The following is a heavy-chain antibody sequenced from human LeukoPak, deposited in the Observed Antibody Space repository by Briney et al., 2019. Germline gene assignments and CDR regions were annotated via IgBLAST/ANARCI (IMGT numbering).Heavy chain of an antibody. V-gene: IGHV1-69*01. CDR2: IIPILGTA. Sequence: SVKVSCKASGGTFSSYAISWVRQAPGQGLEWMGGIIPILGTANYAQKFQGRVTITADESTSTAYMELSSLRSEDTAVYYCASNWGRLVTTDAFDIWGQGTMVTVSS. D-gene: IGHD7-27*01. J-gene: IGHJ3*02. CDR3: ASNWGRLVTTDAFDI. CDR1: GGTFSSYA.